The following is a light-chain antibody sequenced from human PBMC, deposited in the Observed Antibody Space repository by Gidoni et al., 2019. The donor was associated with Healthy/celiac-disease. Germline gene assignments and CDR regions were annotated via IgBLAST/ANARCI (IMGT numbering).Light chain of an antibody. V-gene: IGKV4-1*01. CDR3: QQYYSTLFT. CDR1: QSVLYSSNNKNY. CDR2: WAS. J-gene: IGKJ3*01. Sequence: DIVMTQSTDSLAVSLGERATINCKSSQSVLYSSNNKNYLAWYQRKPGQPPKLLIYWASTRESGVPDRFSGSGSGTDFTLTISSLQAEDVAVYYCQQYYSTLFTFGPGTKVDIK.